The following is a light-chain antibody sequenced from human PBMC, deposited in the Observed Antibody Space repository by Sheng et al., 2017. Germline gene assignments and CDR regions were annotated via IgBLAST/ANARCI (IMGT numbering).Light chain of an antibody. CDR3: QQYGSLYS. CDR1: QSIVSNY. V-gene: IGKV3-20*01. J-gene: IGKJ2*03. Sequence: EIVLTQSPGTLSLSPGERATLSCRASQSIVSNYLAWFQQKPGQAPRLLMYGVSSRATGIPDRFSGSGFGTDFTLIISRLEPEDFAVYYCQQYGSLYSFGQGTKLEIK. CDR2: GVS.